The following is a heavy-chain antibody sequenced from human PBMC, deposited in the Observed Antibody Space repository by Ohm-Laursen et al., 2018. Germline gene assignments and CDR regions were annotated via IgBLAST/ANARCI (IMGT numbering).Heavy chain of an antibody. CDR1: GITFSNFG. CDR2: ISDDGIRT. V-gene: IGHV3-21*01. Sequence: SLRLSCAASGITFSNFGMIWVRQAPGKGLEWVSAISDDGIRTSYADSVKGRFTISRDNAKNSLYLQMNSLRAEDTAVYYCARAPIFGVVIWGQGTPVTVSS. J-gene: IGHJ4*02. CDR3: ARAPIFGVVI. D-gene: IGHD3-3*01.